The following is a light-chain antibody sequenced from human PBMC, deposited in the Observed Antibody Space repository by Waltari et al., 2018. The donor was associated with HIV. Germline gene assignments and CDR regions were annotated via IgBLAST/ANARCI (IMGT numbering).Light chain of an antibody. CDR2: HPK. J-gene: IGLJ3*02. CDR1: TGAVTSGHY. V-gene: IGLV7-46*01. CDR3: LLSYSGGPWV. Sequence: QAVVTPEPSLTVSPGDTVTLTCGSSTGAVTSGHYLYWFQHTPGQAPTTVIYHPKNKPSWTPPRFSGSLVGDKAALTLSGAQPEDEADYYCLLSYSGGPWVFGGGTKLTVL.